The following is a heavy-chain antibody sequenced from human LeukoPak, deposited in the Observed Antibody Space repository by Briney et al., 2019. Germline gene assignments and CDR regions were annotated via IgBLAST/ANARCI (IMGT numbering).Heavy chain of an antibody. D-gene: IGHD4-17*01. V-gene: IGHV3-7*03. CDR2: INKDESEK. Sequence: GGSLRLSCAASGFTFSSYCMSWVRQAPGKGLEWVANINKDESEKYYVDSVKGRFTISRDNAKNSLYLQMNSLRAEDTAVYYCARCRTTVTAMPGYWGQGTLVTVSS. J-gene: IGHJ4*02. CDR1: GFTFSSYC. CDR3: ARCRTTVTAMPGY.